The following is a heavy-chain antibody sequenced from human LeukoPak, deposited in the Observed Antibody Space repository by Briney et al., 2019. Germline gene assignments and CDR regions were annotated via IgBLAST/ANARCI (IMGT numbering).Heavy chain of an antibody. J-gene: IGHJ3*02. CDR3: ARAGVDDAFDI. V-gene: IGHV4-59*01. CDR1: GGSISSYY. Sequence: SETLSLTCTVSGGSISSYYWSWFRQPPGKGLEWIGYIYYSGSPNYNPSLKSRVTISVDTSKNHFSLKLTSVTAADTAVYYCARAGVDDAFDIWGQGTMVTVSS. CDR2: IYYSGSP. D-gene: IGHD5-24*01.